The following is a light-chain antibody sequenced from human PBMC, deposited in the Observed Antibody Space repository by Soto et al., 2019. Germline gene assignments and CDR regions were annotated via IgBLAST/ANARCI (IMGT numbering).Light chain of an antibody. CDR1: SSNIGNSY. V-gene: IGLV1-47*01. CDR2: KNN. Sequence: QSVLTQPPSASGTPGQRVTISCSGSSSNIGNSYVYWYQQLPGTAPKLLIYKNNQRPSGVPDRFSGSKSATSASLAISGLRSEDEADYYCTAWDHSLSAVVFGGGTKVTVL. J-gene: IGLJ2*01. CDR3: TAWDHSLSAVV.